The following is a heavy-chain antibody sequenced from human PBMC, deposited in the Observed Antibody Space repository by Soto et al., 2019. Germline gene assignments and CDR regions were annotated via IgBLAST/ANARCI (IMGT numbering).Heavy chain of an antibody. D-gene: IGHD6-6*01. CDR2: VIPIFGTA. V-gene: IGHV1-69*01. J-gene: IGHJ6*04. Sequence: QVQLVQSGAEVKKPGSSVKVSCKASGGTFSSYAISWVRQAPGQGLEWMGGVIPIFGTANYAQKFQGRVTITADESTSTAYMGLSSLRSEDTAVYYCAISEQLVLGRYYYYYGMDVWGDGTTVTVSA. CDR3: AISEQLVLGRYYYYYGMDV. CDR1: GGTFSSYA.